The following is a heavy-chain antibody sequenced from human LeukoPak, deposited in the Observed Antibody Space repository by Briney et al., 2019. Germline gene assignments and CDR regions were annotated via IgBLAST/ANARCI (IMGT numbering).Heavy chain of an antibody. D-gene: IGHD1-26*01. CDR2: IYHSGST. V-gene: IGHV4-30-2*01. Sequence: PSQTLSLTCTVSGGSISSGGYYWSWIRQPPGKGLEWIGYIYHSGSTYYNPSLKSRVTISVDRSKNQFSLKLSSVTAADTAVYYCASEPGPSGSYRAPRAGAFDIWGQGTMVTVSS. CDR3: ASEPGPSGSYRAPRAGAFDI. CDR1: GGSISSGGYY. J-gene: IGHJ3*02.